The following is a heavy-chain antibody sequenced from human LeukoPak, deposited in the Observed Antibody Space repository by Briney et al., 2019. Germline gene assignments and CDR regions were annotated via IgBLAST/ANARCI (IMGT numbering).Heavy chain of an antibody. Sequence: GGSLRLSCAASGFTFSSYSMNWVRQAPGKGLEWVSSISSSSSYIYYADSVKGRFTISRDNAKNSLYLQMNSLRAEDTAVYYCARGLGYSYGYWSRPQANWGQGTLVTVSS. CDR2: ISSSSSYI. J-gene: IGHJ4*02. V-gene: IGHV3-21*01. CDR3: ARGLGYSYGYWSRPQAN. CDR1: GFTFSSYS. D-gene: IGHD5-18*01.